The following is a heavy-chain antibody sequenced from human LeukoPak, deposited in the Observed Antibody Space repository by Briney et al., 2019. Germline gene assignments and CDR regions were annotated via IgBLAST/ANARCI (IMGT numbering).Heavy chain of an antibody. CDR1: GFTFSSYW. Sequence: GGSLRLSCAASGFTFSSYWMNWARQAPGKGLEWVASINHNGNVKYYVDSVKGRFTISRDNAKNSLYLQMSNLRAEDTAVYFCARGGGLDVWGQGATVTVSS. V-gene: IGHV3-7*03. CDR2: INHNGNVK. D-gene: IGHD3-16*01. CDR3: ARGGGLDV. J-gene: IGHJ6*02.